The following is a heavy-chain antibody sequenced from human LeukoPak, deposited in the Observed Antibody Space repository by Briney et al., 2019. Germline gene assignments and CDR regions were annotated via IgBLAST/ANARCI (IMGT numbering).Heavy chain of an antibody. CDR2: IKQDGSEK. CDR3: ARDAFSRISIFGVVSDAFDI. CDR1: GFTFSNYW. V-gene: IGHV3-7*01. D-gene: IGHD3-3*01. J-gene: IGHJ3*02. Sequence: GGSLRLSCAASGFTFSNYWMTWVRQAPGKGLEWVANIKQDGSEKYYVDSVKGRFTISRDNAKNSLYLQMNSLRADGTAVYYCARDAFSRISIFGVVSDAFDIWGQGTMVTVSS.